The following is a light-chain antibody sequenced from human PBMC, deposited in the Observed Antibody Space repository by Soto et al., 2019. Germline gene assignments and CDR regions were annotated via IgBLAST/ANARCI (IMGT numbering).Light chain of an antibody. CDR2: MGS. CDR3: MQALQTSWT. CDR1: QSLLHRNGYNY. V-gene: IGKV2-28*01. J-gene: IGKJ1*01. Sequence: EIVMTQSPLSLPVTPGEPASISCRSSQSLLHRNGYNYLDWYLQKPGQSPQLLIYMGSNRASGVPDRFSGSGSGTDFTLKISRVEAEDVGVYYCMQALQTSWTFGQGTKVEIK.